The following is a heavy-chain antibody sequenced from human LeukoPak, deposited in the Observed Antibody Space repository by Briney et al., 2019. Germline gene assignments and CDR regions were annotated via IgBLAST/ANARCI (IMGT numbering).Heavy chain of an antibody. D-gene: IGHD6-13*01. Sequence: SETLSLTCTVSGGSISSGDYYWSWIRQPPGKGLEWIGEINHSGSTNYNPSLKSRVTISVDTSKNQFSLKLSSVTAADTAVYYCRLGAAAGTIGEYRDYWGQGTLVTVSS. V-gene: IGHV4-39*07. CDR3: RLGAAAGTIGEYRDY. CDR1: GGSISSGDYY. CDR2: INHSGST. J-gene: IGHJ4*02.